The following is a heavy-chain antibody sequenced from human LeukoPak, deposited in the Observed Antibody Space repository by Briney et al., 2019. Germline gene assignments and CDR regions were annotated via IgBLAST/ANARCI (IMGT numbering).Heavy chain of an antibody. D-gene: IGHD3-9*01. J-gene: IGHJ4*02. V-gene: IGHV3-7*01. CDR3: AREETGLYYFDY. CDR1: EFTFSNNW. Sequence: PGGSLRLSCAASEFTFSNNWMSWVRQAPGKGPEWVASIKEDGSIKYYVDSVKGRFTISRDNAKNSLYLQMNSLRAEDTAVYYCAREETGLYYFDYWGQGTLVTVSS. CDR2: IKEDGSIK.